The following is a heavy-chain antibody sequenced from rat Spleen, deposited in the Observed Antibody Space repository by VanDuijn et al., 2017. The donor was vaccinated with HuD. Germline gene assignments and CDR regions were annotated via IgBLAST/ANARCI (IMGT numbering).Heavy chain of an antibody. CDR1: GFSLTSYS. CDR2: MWYDGDT. J-gene: IGHJ3*01. V-gene: IGHV2-63*01. D-gene: IGHD1-2*01. Sequence: QVQLKESGPGLVQPSETLSLTCTVSGFSLTSYSVRWVRQVSGKGPEWMGRMWYDGDTAFNSVFKSRLSISRDTSKHQVFLKMNSLQTDDTGTYYCARDGEAVAASNWFAYWGQGTLVTVSS. CDR3: ARDGEAVAASNWFAY.